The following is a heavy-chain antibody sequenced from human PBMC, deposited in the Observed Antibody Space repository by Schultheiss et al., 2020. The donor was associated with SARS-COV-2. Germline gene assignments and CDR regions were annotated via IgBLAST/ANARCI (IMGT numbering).Heavy chain of an antibody. CDR2: IYPGDSDT. V-gene: IGHV5-51*01. Sequence: GGSLRLSCKGSGYSFTSYWIGWVRQMPGKGLECMGIIYPGDSDTRYSPSFQGQVTISADKSISTAYLQWSSLKASDTAMYYCARLGSGYYNTYRYFDYWGQGTLVTVSS. CDR3: ARLGSGYYNTYRYFDY. CDR1: GYSFTSYW. J-gene: IGHJ4*02. D-gene: IGHD3-22*01.